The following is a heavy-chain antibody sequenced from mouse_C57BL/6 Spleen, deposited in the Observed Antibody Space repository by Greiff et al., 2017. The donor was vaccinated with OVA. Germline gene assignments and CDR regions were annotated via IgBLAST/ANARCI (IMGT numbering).Heavy chain of an antibody. CDR1: GFTFSDYY. CDR2: ISNGGGST. Sequence: EVHLVESGGGLVQPGGSLKLSCAASGFTFSDYYMYWVRQTPEKRLEWVAYISNGGGSTYYPDTVKGRFTISRDNAKNTLYLQMRRLKSEDTAMYYCARHTGTWYFDVWGTGTTVTVSS. CDR3: ARHTGTWYFDV. V-gene: IGHV5-12*01. J-gene: IGHJ1*03. D-gene: IGHD3-3*01.